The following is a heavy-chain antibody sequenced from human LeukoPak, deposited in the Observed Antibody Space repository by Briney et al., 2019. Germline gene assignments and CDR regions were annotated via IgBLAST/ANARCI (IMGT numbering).Heavy chain of an antibody. V-gene: IGHV1-18*01. Sequence: ASVKVSCKASGYTFTSYGISWVRQAPGQGLEWMGWISAYNGNTNYAQKLQGRVTMTTDTSTSTAYMELRSLTSDDTAVYYCATASYCSGGSCYSGFDYWGQGTLVTVSS. J-gene: IGHJ4*02. CDR1: GYTFTSYG. CDR3: ATASYCSGGSCYSGFDY. CDR2: ISAYNGNT. D-gene: IGHD2-15*01.